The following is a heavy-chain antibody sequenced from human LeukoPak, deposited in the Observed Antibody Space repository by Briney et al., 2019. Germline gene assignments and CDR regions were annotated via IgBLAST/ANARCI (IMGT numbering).Heavy chain of an antibody. CDR1: RASVSSYY. D-gene: IGHD3-22*01. J-gene: IGHJ3*02. CDR2: TYISGRS. V-gene: IGHV4-59*02. CDR3: ATFSYYYDSNGYHDALDI. Sequence: PSVTLSLTCSVSRASVSSYYWTWIRQPPGKGLEWIGYTYISGRSNYNPSLKSRVTMSVDTSKNQFSLKLTSVTAADTAVYYCATFSYYYDSNGYHDALDIWGQGTMVTVSS.